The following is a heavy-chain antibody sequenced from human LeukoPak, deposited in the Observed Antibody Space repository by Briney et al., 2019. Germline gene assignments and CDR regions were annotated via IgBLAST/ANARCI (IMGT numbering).Heavy chain of an antibody. CDR3: GKTTTGYSSGQKPAWPVDY. D-gene: IGHD6-19*01. CDR1: GFTFGSYA. CDR2: IFGSGGSA. V-gene: IGHV3-23*01. Sequence: AGGSLRLSCEASGFTFGSYAMYWVRQAPGKGLEWVGGIFGSGGSAHYADSAKGRFTISRDNSKNTVYLQINSLRAEDTAVYYCGKTTTGYSSGQKPAWPVDYWGQGTLVTVSS. J-gene: IGHJ4*02.